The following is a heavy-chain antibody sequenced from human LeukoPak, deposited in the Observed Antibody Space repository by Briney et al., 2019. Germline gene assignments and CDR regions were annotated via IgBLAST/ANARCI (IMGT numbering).Heavy chain of an antibody. Sequence: SETLSLTCTVSGGSFSSGDYDWSWIRRPPGKGLEWIGYIYYSGSTYYNPSLKSRVTISVDTSKNQFSLKLSSVTAADTAVYYCARGGYSYGIWGQGTLVTVSS. V-gene: IGHV4-30-4*01. J-gene: IGHJ4*02. CDR3: ARGGYSYGI. CDR2: IYYSGST. D-gene: IGHD5-18*01. CDR1: GGSFSSGDYD.